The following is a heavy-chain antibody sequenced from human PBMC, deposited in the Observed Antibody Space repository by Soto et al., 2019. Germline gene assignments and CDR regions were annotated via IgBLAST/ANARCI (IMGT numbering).Heavy chain of an antibody. D-gene: IGHD3-3*01. CDR3: ARESLRFLEWSFDY. Sequence: SGGSLRLSCAASGFTFSNYEMNWVRQAPGKGLEWLAYISTSGSPIYYADSVKGRFTISRDDAKNSLYLQMNNLRAEDTAVYYCARESLRFLEWSFDYWGQGTLVTVSS. CDR2: ISTSGSPI. CDR1: GFTFSNYE. J-gene: IGHJ4*02. V-gene: IGHV3-48*03.